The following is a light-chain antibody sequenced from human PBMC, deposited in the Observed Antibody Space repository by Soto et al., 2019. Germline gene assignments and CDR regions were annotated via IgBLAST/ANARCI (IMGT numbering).Light chain of an antibody. V-gene: IGKV3-20*01. Sequence: EIVLTQSPGTLSLSPGERATLSCRASQSVGSNYLAWYQQRPGQPPNLLIFGASHRAPDIPDRFSGSGSGTDFTLTISRLEPEDFAVYYCQQYGSSIQTFGQGTKVDNK. CDR1: QSVGSNY. J-gene: IGKJ1*01. CDR2: GAS. CDR3: QQYGSSIQT.